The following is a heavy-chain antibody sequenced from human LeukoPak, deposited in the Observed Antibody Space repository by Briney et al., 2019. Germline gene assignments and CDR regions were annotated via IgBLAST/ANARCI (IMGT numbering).Heavy chain of an antibody. V-gene: IGHV4-39*01. J-gene: IGHJ4*02. D-gene: IGHD2-15*01. Sequence: SETLSLTCTVSGGSISSSSYYWGWIRQPPGKGLEWIGSIYYSGSTYYNPSLKSRVTISVDTSKNQFSLKLSSVTAADTAVYYCARLRSLNFDCWGQGTLVTVSS. CDR1: GGSISSSSYY. CDR2: IYYSGST. CDR3: ARLRSLNFDC.